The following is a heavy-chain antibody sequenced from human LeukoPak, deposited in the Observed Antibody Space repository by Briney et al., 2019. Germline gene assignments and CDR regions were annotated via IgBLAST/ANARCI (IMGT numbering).Heavy chain of an antibody. Sequence: GGSLRLSCAASGFTFSVFAMSWVRQAPGKGLEWVSGISGDGASTHYADSVKGRFSISRDNSRNMLYLQMNSLRAEDTAVYYCAKSEAMFSSRSLGYWGQGTLVTVSS. D-gene: IGHD6-13*01. CDR3: AKSEAMFSSRSLGY. CDR2: ISGDGAST. CDR1: GFTFSVFA. J-gene: IGHJ4*02. V-gene: IGHV3-23*01.